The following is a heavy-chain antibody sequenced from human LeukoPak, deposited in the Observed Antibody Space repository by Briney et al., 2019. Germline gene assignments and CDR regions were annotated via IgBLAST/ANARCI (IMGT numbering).Heavy chain of an antibody. D-gene: IGHD3-10*02. V-gene: IGHV3-23*01. CDR3: AELGITMIGGV. J-gene: IGHJ6*04. CDR1: GFTFSNYA. Sequence: PGGSLRLSCAASGFTFSNYAMNWVRQAPGKGLEWVSSVSAGGGETFYGDSVKGRFIVSRDNAKNSLYLQMNSLRAEDTAVYYCAELGITMIGGVRGKGTTVTISS. CDR2: VSAGGGET.